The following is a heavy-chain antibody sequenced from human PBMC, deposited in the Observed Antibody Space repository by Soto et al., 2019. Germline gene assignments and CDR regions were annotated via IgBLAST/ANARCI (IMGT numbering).Heavy chain of an antibody. CDR1: GGSISSYY. V-gene: IGHV4-59*01. CDR2: IYYSGST. D-gene: IGHD2-8*01. J-gene: IGHJ6*02. CDR3: ARVSPADSYCTNGVCYGLFFGMDV. Sequence: SETLSLTCTVSGGSISSYYWSWIRQPPGKGLEWIGYIYYSGSTNYNPSLKSRVTKSVDTSKNQFSLKLSSVTAADTAVYYCARVSPADSYCTNGVCYGLFFGMDVWGQGTTVTVSS.